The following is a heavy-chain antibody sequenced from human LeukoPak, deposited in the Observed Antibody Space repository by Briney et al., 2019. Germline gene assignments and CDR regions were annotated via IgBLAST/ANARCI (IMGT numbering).Heavy chain of an antibody. Sequence: KASETLSLTCTVSGGSISSSSFYWDWIRQPPGKGLEWIGTIFYSGSTYYNPSLKSRITISVDTSKNQFSLKLSPVTAADTAVYYCARDGDSSSSASWFDPWGQGTLVTVSS. CDR1: GGSISSSSFY. D-gene: IGHD6-13*01. V-gene: IGHV4-39*07. J-gene: IGHJ5*02. CDR3: ARDGDSSSSASWFDP. CDR2: IFYSGST.